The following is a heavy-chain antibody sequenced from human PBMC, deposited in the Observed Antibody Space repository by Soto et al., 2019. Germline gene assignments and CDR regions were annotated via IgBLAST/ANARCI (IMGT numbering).Heavy chain of an antibody. V-gene: IGHV1-18*01. D-gene: IGHD6-19*01. CDR1: GYTFTSHG. J-gene: IGHJ4*02. CDR3: ARDHIAVAGGHFAY. Sequence: GASVKVSCKASGYTFTSHGISWVRQAPGQGLEWMGWISAYNGNTNYAQKLQGRVTMTTDTSTSTAYMELRSLRSDDTAVYYCARDHIAVAGGHFAYWGQGTLVTVSS. CDR2: ISAYNGNT.